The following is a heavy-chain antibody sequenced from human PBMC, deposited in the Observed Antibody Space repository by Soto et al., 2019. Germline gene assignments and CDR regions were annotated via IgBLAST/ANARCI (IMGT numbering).Heavy chain of an antibody. J-gene: IGHJ4*02. CDR3: ARGGHCTNGVCSALDY. CDR2: IYYGGSA. CDR1: GGNISTYY. V-gene: IGHV4-59*08. Sequence: PSETLSLTCTVSGGNISTYYWSWIRQNPGKGLEWIGYIYYGGSANYNPSLKSRVTISVDTSKKQFSLKLSSVTAADTAVYYCARGGHCTNGVCSALDYWGQGTLVTVSS. D-gene: IGHD2-8*01.